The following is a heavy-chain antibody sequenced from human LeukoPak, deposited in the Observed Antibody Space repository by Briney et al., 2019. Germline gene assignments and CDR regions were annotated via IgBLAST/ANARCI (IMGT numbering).Heavy chain of an antibody. J-gene: IGHJ4*02. Sequence: GGSLRLSCAASGFTFSSCAMYWVRQAPGKGLEWVAVISYDGSNKYYADSVKGRFTISRDNSKNTLYLQMNSLRAEDTAVYYCARDAYCSGGSCYAYFDYWGQGTLVTVSS. CDR2: ISYDGSNK. CDR3: ARDAYCSGGSCYAYFDY. CDR1: GFTFSSCA. D-gene: IGHD2-15*01. V-gene: IGHV3-30*04.